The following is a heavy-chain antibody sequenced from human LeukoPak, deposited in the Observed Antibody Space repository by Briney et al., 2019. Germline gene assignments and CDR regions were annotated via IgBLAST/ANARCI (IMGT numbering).Heavy chain of an antibody. CDR1: GFTFRSFG. V-gene: IGHV3-74*01. Sequence: GGSLRLSCAASGFTFRSFGVHWVRQAPGKGLACVARIYSDGITTVYADSVKGRFTISRDKAKDTVYLQMNSLRAEDTAVYYCARGNYYGLDVWGQGTTVTVSS. CDR3: ARGNYYGLDV. CDR2: IYSDGITT. J-gene: IGHJ6*02.